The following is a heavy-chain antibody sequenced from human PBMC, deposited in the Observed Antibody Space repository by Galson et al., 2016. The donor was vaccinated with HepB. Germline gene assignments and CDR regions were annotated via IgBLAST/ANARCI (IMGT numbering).Heavy chain of an antibody. D-gene: IGHD2-2*01. V-gene: IGHV3-11*06. CDR2: ISSNNIYT. CDR3: ARASTSLVPAAHNWFDP. Sequence: SLRLSCAASGFTFSDYYMSWIRQAPGKGLEWVASISSNNIYTNYGESVKGRFTISRDNANNSLFLQINSLRAEDTAVYYCARASTSLVPAAHNWFDPWGQGTLVTVSS. CDR1: GFTFSDYY. J-gene: IGHJ5*02.